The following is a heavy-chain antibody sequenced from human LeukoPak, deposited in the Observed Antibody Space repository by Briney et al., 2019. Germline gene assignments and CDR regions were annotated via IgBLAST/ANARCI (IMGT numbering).Heavy chain of an antibody. Sequence: GASVKVSCKASGYTFTSYYMHWVRQAPGQGLEWMGIINPSGGSTSCAQKFQGRVTMTRDTSTSTVYMELSSLRSEDTAVYYCARDPSSGPSDNWFDPWGQGTLVTVSS. CDR3: ARDPSSGPSDNWFDP. CDR2: INPSGGST. J-gene: IGHJ5*02. D-gene: IGHD6-19*01. V-gene: IGHV1-46*01. CDR1: GYTFTSYY.